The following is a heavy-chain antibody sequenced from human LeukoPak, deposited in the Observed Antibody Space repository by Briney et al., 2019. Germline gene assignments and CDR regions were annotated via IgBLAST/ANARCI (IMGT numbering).Heavy chain of an antibody. V-gene: IGHV3-64*01. CDR3: AKVSGSGYYYPIDY. J-gene: IGHJ4*02. CDR2: ISSNGGST. CDR1: GFTFSSYA. Sequence: PGGSLRLSCAASGFTFSSYAMHWVRQAPGKGLEYVSAISSNGGSTYYANSVKGRFTISRDNSKNTLYLQMGSLRAEDTAEYYCAKVSGSGYYYPIDYWGQGTLVTVSS. D-gene: IGHD3-22*01.